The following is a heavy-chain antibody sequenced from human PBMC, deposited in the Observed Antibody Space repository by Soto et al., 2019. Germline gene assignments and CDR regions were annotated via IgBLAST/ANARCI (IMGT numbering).Heavy chain of an antibody. CDR1: GGTFSSYA. J-gene: IGHJ6*02. CDR2: IIPIFGTA. V-gene: IGHV1-69*06. D-gene: IGHD3-3*01. Sequence: QVPLVQSGAEVKKPGSSVKVSCKASGGTFSSYAISWVRQAPGQGLEWMGGIIPIFGTANYAQKFQGRVTITADKSTSTAYMELSSLRSEDTAVYYCARDGYRYYDFWSGYSAYYYYGMDVWGQGTTVTVSS. CDR3: ARDGYRYYDFWSGYSAYYYYGMDV.